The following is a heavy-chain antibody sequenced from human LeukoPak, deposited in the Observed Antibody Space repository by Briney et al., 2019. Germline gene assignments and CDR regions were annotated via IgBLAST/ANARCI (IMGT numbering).Heavy chain of an antibody. Sequence: PSETLSLTCIVSGGSISSSIYYWAWVRQPPGKGLEWIGEINHRGSTNYNPSLKSRVTVSLDTSKNQFSLKLSSVTAADTAVYYCARAPGAALDWGQGTLVTVSS. CDR1: GGSISSSIYY. CDR2: INHRGST. V-gene: IGHV4-39*07. CDR3: ARAPGAALD. J-gene: IGHJ4*02. D-gene: IGHD2-15*01.